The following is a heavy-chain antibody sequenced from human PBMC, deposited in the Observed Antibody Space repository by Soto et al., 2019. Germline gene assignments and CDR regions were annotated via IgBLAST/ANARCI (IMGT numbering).Heavy chain of an antibody. J-gene: IGHJ4*02. D-gene: IGHD1-26*01. CDR3: AKLGTMGVFDN. Sequence: EVQLLESGGGLVSPGGSLRLSCAASGFTFSSYAMSWVRQAPGKGLEWLAGITFRGDYTYYADSVKGRFSLSRDNSRNRLDLQMNNLKVEDTALCYCAKLGTMGVFDNWGQGTLLTVSS. CDR1: GFTFSSYA. CDR2: ITFRGDYT. V-gene: IGHV3-23*01.